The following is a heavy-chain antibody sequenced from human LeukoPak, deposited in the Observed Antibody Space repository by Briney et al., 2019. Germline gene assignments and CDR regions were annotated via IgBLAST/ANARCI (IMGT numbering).Heavy chain of an antibody. J-gene: IGHJ4*02. Sequence: GGSLRLSCAASGFTFDDYGMSWVRQAPGKGLEWVSGINWNGGSTGYADSVKGRFTISRDNAKNSLYLQMNSLRDEDTALYYCARRCRDGYNLDYWGQGTLVTVSS. V-gene: IGHV3-20*04. D-gene: IGHD5-24*01. CDR2: INWNGGST. CDR1: GFTFDDYG. CDR3: ARRCRDGYNLDY.